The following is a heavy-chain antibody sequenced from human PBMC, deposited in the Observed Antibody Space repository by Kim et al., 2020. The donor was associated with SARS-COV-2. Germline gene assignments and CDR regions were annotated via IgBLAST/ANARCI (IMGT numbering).Heavy chain of an antibody. Sequence: GGSLRLSCAASGFTFSSYAMHWVRQAPGKGLEWVAVIWYDGSNKYYPDSVKGRFTISRDNSKNTLYLQMNSLRAEDTAVYYCATEGNRAVAGTFEYWCQG. V-gene: IGHV3-33*01. CDR3: ATEGNRAVAGTFEY. CDR2: IWYDGSNK. J-gene: IGHJ4*02. D-gene: IGHD6-19*01. CDR1: GFTFSSYA.